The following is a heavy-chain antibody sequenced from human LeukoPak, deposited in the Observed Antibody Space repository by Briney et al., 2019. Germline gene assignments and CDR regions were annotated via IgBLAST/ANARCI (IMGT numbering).Heavy chain of an antibody. CDR3: ARDPSTPSYYYGSGSPRYNWFDP. Sequence: PGGSLRLSCAASGFTFSSHDMHWVRQAPGKGLVWVAIISYDGGKKDYADSVKGRFTISRDNAKNSLYLQMNSLRAEDTAVYYCARDPSTPSYYYGSGSPRYNWFDPWGQGTLVTVSS. D-gene: IGHD3-10*01. CDR1: GFTFSSHD. CDR2: ISYDGGKK. J-gene: IGHJ5*02. V-gene: IGHV3-30*03.